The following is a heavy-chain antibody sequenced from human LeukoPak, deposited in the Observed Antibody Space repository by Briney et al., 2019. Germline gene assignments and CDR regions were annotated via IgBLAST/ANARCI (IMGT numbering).Heavy chain of an antibody. J-gene: IGHJ4*02. CDR2: IYHSGST. CDR3: AATYYDFWSGYYDYYFDY. Sequence: SGTLSLTCAVSGDSISSSNWWSWVRQPPGKGLEWIGEIYHSGSTNYNPSLKSRVTISVDTSKNQFSLKLSSVTAADTAVYYCAATYYDFWSGYYDYYFDYWGQGTLVTVSS. CDR1: GDSISSSNW. D-gene: IGHD3-3*01. V-gene: IGHV4-4*02.